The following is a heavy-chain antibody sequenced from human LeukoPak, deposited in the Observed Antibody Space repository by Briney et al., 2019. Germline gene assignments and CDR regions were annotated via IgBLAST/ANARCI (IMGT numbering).Heavy chain of an antibody. CDR2: INPSGGST. V-gene: IGHV1-46*01. D-gene: IGHD6-19*01. CDR3: ARDQRGPSGWYGAYFDY. Sequence: ASVKVSCKASGYTVTSYYMHWARQAPGQGLEWMGIINPSGGSTSYAQKFQGRVTMTRDTSTSTVYMELSSLRSEDTAVYYCARDQRGPSGWYGAYFDYWGQGTLVTVSS. CDR1: GYTVTSYY. J-gene: IGHJ4*02.